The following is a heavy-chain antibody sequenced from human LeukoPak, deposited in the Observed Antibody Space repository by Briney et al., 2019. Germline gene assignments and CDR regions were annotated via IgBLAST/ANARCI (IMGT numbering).Heavy chain of an antibody. CDR1: GFTFSNYG. J-gene: IGHJ4*02. D-gene: IGHD3-10*01. Sequence: GGSLRLSCAASGFTFSNYGMHWVRQAPGKGLEWVAVIWYDGSNKYYADSVKGRFTISRDNSKNTLYLQMNSLRAEDTAVYYCARDASPLLWFGELPGDYWGQGTLVTVSS. V-gene: IGHV3-33*08. CDR3: ARDASPLLWFGELPGDY. CDR2: IWYDGSNK.